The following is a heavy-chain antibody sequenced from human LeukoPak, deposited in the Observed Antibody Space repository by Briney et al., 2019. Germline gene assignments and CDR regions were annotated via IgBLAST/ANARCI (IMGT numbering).Heavy chain of an antibody. CDR1: GGTFSSYA. CDR3: ASIAAAGPHNWFDP. Sequence: ASVKVSCKASGGTFSSYAISWVRQAPGQGLEWMGGIIPIFGTANYAQKFQGRVTITADESTSTAYMGLSSLRSEDTAVYNCASIAAAGPHNWFDPWGQGTLVTVSS. CDR2: IIPIFGTA. D-gene: IGHD6-13*01. J-gene: IGHJ5*02. V-gene: IGHV1-69*13.